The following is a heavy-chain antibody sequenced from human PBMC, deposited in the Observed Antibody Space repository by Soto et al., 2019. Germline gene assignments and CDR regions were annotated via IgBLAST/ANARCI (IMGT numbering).Heavy chain of an antibody. D-gene: IGHD6-13*01. CDR2: MNPNSGNT. V-gene: IGHV1-8*01. J-gene: IGHJ6*03. Sequence: QVQLVQSGAEVKKPGASVKVSCKASGYTFTSYDINWVRQATGQGLEWMGWMNPNSGNTGYAQKFQGRVTMTRNTSISTAYMELNSLRSEDTAVYYCARFFGSSGTDYYYDMDVWGKGTTVTVSS. CDR1: GYTFTSYD. CDR3: ARFFGSSGTDYYYDMDV.